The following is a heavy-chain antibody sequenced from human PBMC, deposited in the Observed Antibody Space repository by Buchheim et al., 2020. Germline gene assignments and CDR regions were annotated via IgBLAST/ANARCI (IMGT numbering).Heavy chain of an antibody. CDR3: ARESRYSYGFGNY. CDR1: GDSVSSSSYY. J-gene: IGHJ4*02. CDR2: SYYTGST. Sequence: QVQLQESGPGLVKPSETLSLTCTVSGDSVSSSSYYWSWIRQPPRKGLEWIGYSYYTGSTHYTPSLKSRVTISVNPSNNHFSLKLSSVTAADTAVYYCARESRYSYGFGNYWGQGTL. D-gene: IGHD5-18*01. V-gene: IGHV4-61*01.